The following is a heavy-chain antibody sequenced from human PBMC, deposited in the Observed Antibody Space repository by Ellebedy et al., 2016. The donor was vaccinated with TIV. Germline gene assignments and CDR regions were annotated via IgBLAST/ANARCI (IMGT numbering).Heavy chain of an antibody. CDR3: VRVDGYASSQTL. CDR2: INPSGGST. D-gene: IGHD2-2*01. J-gene: IGHJ1*01. V-gene: IGHV1-46*01. Sequence: ASVKVSXKASGYSFTTYYMNWVRQAPGQGPEWMGIINPSGGSTSYAQKFQDRLTMTRDTSTDTVYMDLRSLISEDTATYYCVRVDGYASSQTLWGQGTAVTVSS. CDR1: GYSFTTYY.